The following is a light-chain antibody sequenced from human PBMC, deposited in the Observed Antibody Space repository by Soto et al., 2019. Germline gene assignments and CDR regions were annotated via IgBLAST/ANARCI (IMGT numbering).Light chain of an antibody. CDR2: AAS. CDR3: QQSSSAPSLT. Sequence: DIQMTQSPSSLSASVGDRVTITCRASQSIDKYLNWYQQKPGKGPNLLIYAASNLRTGVPSRFSGSGSGTDFTLTIISLLPEDFATYFCQQSSSAPSLTFGGGTKVEIK. J-gene: IGKJ4*01. CDR1: QSIDKY. V-gene: IGKV1-39*01.